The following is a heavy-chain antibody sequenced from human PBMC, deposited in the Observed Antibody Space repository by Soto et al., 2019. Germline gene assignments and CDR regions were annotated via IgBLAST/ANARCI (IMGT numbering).Heavy chain of an antibody. V-gene: IGHV1-2*02. CDR1: GYTFTGYY. Sequence: QVQLVQSGAEVKKPGASVKVSCKASGYTFTGYYMHWVRQAPGQGLEWMGWINPNSGGTNYAQKFQGRVTMTRDTSISTADMELSRLRSDDTAVYYCARAGWVAAASVSYGMDVWGQGTTVTVSS. CDR2: INPNSGGT. J-gene: IGHJ6*02. D-gene: IGHD6-13*01. CDR3: ARAGWVAAASVSYGMDV.